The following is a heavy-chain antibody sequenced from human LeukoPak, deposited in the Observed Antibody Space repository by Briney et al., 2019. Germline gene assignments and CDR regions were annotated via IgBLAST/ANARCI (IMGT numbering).Heavy chain of an antibody. CDR1: GFTFSSYA. J-gene: IGHJ6*02. CDR2: MSYDGGHK. D-gene: IGHD2-15*01. Sequence: GGSLRLSCVASGFTFSSYAMHWVRQAPGKGLEWVAVMSYDGGHKYYADSAKGRFTISRDNSKNTLYLQMNSLRAEDTAVYYCAKGQLVDYGMDVWGQGTTVTVSS. V-gene: IGHV3-30*18. CDR3: AKGQLVDYGMDV.